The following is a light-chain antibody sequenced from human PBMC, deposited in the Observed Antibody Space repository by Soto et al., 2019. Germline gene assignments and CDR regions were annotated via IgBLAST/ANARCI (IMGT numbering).Light chain of an antibody. CDR2: KAS. Sequence: DTQMTQSPSTLSASVGDRVTITCRASQSISSWLAWYQQKPGKAPKLLIYKASSLESGVPSRFSGSGSGTEFPLTISSLQPDDFATYYCQHHNSYPWTFGQGTKVEIK. CDR1: QSISSW. V-gene: IGKV1-5*03. J-gene: IGKJ1*01. CDR3: QHHNSYPWT.